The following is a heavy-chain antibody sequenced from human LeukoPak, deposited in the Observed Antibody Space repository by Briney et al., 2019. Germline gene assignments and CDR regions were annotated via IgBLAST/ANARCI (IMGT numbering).Heavy chain of an antibody. CDR1: GGSISSYY. Sequence: SETLSLTCTVSGGSISSYYWSWIRQPAGKGLEWIGRMHGSGSTNYNPSIKSRVTMSLDTSKNQFSLKVDSVTAADTAMYYCAREAVHYGSGSHDYWGQGTLVTVSS. CDR2: MHGSGST. V-gene: IGHV4-4*07. D-gene: IGHD3-10*01. CDR3: AREAVHYGSGSHDY. J-gene: IGHJ4*02.